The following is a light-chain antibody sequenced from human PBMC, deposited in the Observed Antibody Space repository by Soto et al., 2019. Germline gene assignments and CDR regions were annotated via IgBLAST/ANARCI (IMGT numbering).Light chain of an antibody. Sequence: IQMTQSPSSLSASVGDRITITCQASQDIRYYLNWYQQKPGKAPKLLIYDASTLETGVPSRFSGSIAGSDFTFAISSLQPEDIATYFCQQYDNLPITFGQGTRLEIK. CDR3: QQYDNLPIT. V-gene: IGKV1-33*01. CDR1: QDIRYY. CDR2: DAS. J-gene: IGKJ5*01.